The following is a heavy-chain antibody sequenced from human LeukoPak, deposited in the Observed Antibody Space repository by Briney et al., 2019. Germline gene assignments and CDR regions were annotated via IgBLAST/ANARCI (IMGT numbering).Heavy chain of an antibody. CDR1: RFTFSSYW. J-gene: IGHJ4*02. D-gene: IGHD3-10*01. Sequence: GGSLRLSCAASRFTFSSYWMSWVRQAPGKGLEWVANIKQDGSEKYYVDSVKGRFTISRDNAKKSLFLQMNSLRAEDTAVYYCARTGDYGSGRYFRPFDYWGQGTLVTVSS. V-gene: IGHV3-7*01. CDR3: ARTGDYGSGRYFRPFDY. CDR2: IKQDGSEK.